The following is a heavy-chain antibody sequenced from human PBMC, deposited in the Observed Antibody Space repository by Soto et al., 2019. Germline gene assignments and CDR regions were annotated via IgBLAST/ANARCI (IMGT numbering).Heavy chain of an antibody. CDR1: GYTFTSYY. CDR3: AIDFWSGYEPQGSFYMDV. Sequence: GASVKVSCKASGYTFTSYYMHWVRQAPGQGLEWMGIINPSGGSTSYAQRFQGRVTMTRDTSTSTVYMELSSLRSEDTAVYYCAIDFWSGYEPQGSFYMDVWGKGTTVTVSS. CDR2: INPSGGST. V-gene: IGHV1-46*03. D-gene: IGHD3-3*01. J-gene: IGHJ6*03.